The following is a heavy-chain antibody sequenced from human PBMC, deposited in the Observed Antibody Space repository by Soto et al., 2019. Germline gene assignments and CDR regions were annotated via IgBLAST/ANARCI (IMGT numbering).Heavy chain of an antibody. D-gene: IGHD3-9*01. J-gene: IGHJ6*02. V-gene: IGHV1-69*02. CDR2: IIPILGIA. CDR3: ARFAYYDILPGYPRRLADYGMDV. CDR1: GGTFSSYT. Sequence: QVQLVQSGAEVKKPGSSVKVSCKASGGTFSSYTISWVRQAPGQGLEWMGRIIPILGIANYAQKFQGRVINTADKSTSTXCMXLXNLRSEDTAVYYCARFAYYDILPGYPRRLADYGMDVWGQGTTVTVSS.